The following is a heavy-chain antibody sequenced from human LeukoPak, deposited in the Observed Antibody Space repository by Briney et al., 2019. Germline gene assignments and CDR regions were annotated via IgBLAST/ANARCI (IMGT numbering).Heavy chain of an antibody. CDR3: STEKWANDY. CDR2: IRSKAYGGPT. V-gene: IGHV3-49*04. CDR1: GFTFGDYA. D-gene: IGHD2-8*01. J-gene: IGHJ4*02. Sequence: QPGRSLRLSCTASGFTFGDYAMSWVRQAPGKGLEWVGFIRSKAYGGPTDYAAPVKGRFSISRDDSKNRLYLQMNRLKREETAVYYCSTEKWANDYWGQGTLVTVSS.